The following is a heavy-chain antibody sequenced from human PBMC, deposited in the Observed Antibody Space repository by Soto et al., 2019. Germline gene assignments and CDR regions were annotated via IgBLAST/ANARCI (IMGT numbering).Heavy chain of an antibody. D-gene: IGHD6-6*01. V-gene: IGHV4-34*01. CDR3: ARGGRPRTSIAARPVPYVCWFDP. J-gene: IGHJ5*02. Sequence: PSDSVWMTVADDDGVYRGGCCISIRKPPGKGLEWIGEINHSGSTNYNPSLKSRVTISVDTSKNQFSLKLSSVTAADTAVYYCARGGRPRTSIAARPVPYVCWFDPWGQGTLVTVSS. CDR1: DGVYRGGC. CDR2: INHSGST.